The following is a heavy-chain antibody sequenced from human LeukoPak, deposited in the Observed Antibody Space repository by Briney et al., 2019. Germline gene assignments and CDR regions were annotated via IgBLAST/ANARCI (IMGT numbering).Heavy chain of an antibody. J-gene: IGHJ4*02. D-gene: IGHD3-9*01. Sequence: SETLSLTCTVSGGSISSYYWSWIRQPPGKGLEWIGYIYYSGSTNYHPSLKSRVTISVDTSKNQFSLKLSSVTAADTAVYYCARVNILTGSFFDYWGQGTLVTVSS. CDR3: ARVNILTGSFFDY. CDR2: IYYSGST. V-gene: IGHV4-59*01. CDR1: GGSISSYY.